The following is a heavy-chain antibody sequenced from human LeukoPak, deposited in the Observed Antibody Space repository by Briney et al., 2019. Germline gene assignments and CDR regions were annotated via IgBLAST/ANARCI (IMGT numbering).Heavy chain of an antibody. CDR3: AKDRHAPGRYCSSTSCFPFDS. CDR1: GLTFNNYA. CDR2: ISGSGGST. V-gene: IGHV3-23*01. Sequence: PGGSLRLSCAVSGLTFNNYAMSWVRQAPGKGLEWVSGISGSGGSTYYADSVKGRFTISRDNTKNTLYLQMNSLRAEDTAVYYCAKDRHAPGRYCSSTSCFPFDSWGQGTLVTVSS. J-gene: IGHJ5*01. D-gene: IGHD2-2*01.